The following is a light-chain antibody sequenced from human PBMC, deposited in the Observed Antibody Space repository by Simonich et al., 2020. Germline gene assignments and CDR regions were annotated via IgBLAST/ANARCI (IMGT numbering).Light chain of an antibody. Sequence: NFMLTQPHSVSESPGKTVTISCTRSSGSIASNYVQWYHQRPGSAPPTVIDEDNQRPSGVPDRFSGSIDSSSNSASLTIAGLKTEDDADYYCQSYDSSNHWVFGGGIKLTVL. J-gene: IGLJ3*02. V-gene: IGLV6-57*03. CDR1: SGSIASNY. CDR3: QSYDSSNHWV. CDR2: EDN.